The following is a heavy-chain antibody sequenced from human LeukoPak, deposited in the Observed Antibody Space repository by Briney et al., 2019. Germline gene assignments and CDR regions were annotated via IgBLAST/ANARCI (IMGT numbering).Heavy chain of an antibody. CDR3: ARGVCSGGSCYRTRYYYYYMDV. CDR2: INHSGST. Sequence: GSLRLSCAASGFTFSSYGMSWVRQPPGKGLEWIGEINHSGSTNYNPSLKSRVTISVDTSKNQFSLKLSSVTAADTAVYYCARGVCSGGSCYRTRYYYYYMDVWGKGTTVTISS. J-gene: IGHJ6*03. V-gene: IGHV4-34*01. D-gene: IGHD2-15*01. CDR1: GFTFSSYG.